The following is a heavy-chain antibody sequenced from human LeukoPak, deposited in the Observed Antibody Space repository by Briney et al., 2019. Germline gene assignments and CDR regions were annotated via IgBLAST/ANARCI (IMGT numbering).Heavy chain of an antibody. D-gene: IGHD3-16*02. CDR1: GFSFSTYA. J-gene: IGHJ4*02. CDR3: AKSLYGGCDY. Sequence: PGGSLRLSCAASGFSFSTYAMSWVRQAPGKGLEWVSGDNGNGGSTSYADSVKGRFTIFRDNSKNTVYLQMNSLRVEDTAVYYCAKSLYGGCDYWGQGTVVTVSS. V-gene: IGHV3-23*01. CDR2: DNGNGGST.